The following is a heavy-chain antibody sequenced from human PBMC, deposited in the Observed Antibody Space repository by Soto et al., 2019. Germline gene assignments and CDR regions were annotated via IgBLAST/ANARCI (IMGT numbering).Heavy chain of an antibody. CDR3: AHSRWVYCSTTSCPYYFDY. D-gene: IGHD2-2*01. V-gene: IGHV2-5*02. Sequence: QITLKESGPTLVKPTQTLTLTCTFSGFSLSTSGVRVGWIRQPPGKALEWLALIYWDDDKRYSPSLKSRLTITKDTTKNQAVLTMTNMDPVDTATYYCAHSRWVYCSTTSCPYYFDYWGQGTLVTVSS. CDR2: IYWDDDK. J-gene: IGHJ4*02. CDR1: GFSLSTSGVR.